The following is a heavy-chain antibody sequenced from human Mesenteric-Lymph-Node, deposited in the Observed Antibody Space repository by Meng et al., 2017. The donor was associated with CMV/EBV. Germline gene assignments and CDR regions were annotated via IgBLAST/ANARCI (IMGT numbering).Heavy chain of an antibody. CDR3: AKTYYDFWSGYYTGIGWFDP. CDR1: GFTVSSNY. CDR2: IYSGGST. D-gene: IGHD3-3*01. Sequence: GESLKISCAASGFTVSSNYMSWVRQAPGKGLEWVSVIYSGGSTYYADSVKGRFTISRDHSKNTLYLQMNSLRADDTAVYYCAKTYYDFWSGYYTGIGWFDPWGQGTLVTVSS. V-gene: IGHV3-53*05. J-gene: IGHJ5*02.